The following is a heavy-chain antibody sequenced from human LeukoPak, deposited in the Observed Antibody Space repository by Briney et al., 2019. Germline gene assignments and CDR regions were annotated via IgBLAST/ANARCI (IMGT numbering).Heavy chain of an antibody. CDR1: GGTFSSYA. CDR3: ATRELVQDYYYMDV. V-gene: IGHV1-69*05. CDR2: ISPSFGKA. J-gene: IGHJ6*03. D-gene: IGHD6-13*01. Sequence: SVRVSCKASGGTFSSYAISWVRQAPAQGLDWMGRISPSFGKANYAQKFQGRVTITTDESTSTAYMELSSLRSEDTAVYYCATRELVQDYYYMDVWGKGTTVTVSS.